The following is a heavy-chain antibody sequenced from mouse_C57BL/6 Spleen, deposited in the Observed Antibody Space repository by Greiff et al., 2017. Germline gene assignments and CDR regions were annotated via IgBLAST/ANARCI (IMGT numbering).Heavy chain of an antibody. J-gene: IGHJ4*01. CDR3: VRDYGSSYPFYYYAMDY. CDR1: GFTFNTYA. D-gene: IGHD1-1*01. CDR2: IRSKSSNYAT. V-gene: IGHV10-3*01. Sequence: EVQGVESGGGLVQPKGSLKLSCAASGFTFNTYAMHWVRQAPGKGLEWVARIRSKSSNYATYYADSVKDRFTISRDDSQSMLYLQMNNLKTEDTAMYYCVRDYGSSYPFYYYAMDYWGQGTSVTVSS.